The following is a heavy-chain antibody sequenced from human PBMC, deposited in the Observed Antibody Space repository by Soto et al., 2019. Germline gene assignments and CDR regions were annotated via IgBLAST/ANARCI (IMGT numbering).Heavy chain of an antibody. CDR1: GYTFTIYW. V-gene: IGHV5-51*01. D-gene: IGHD4-17*01. CDR2: IYPSDSDT. Sequence: GESLKISCQVSGYTFTIYWIGWLRQMRGKGLEWMGIIYPSDSDTRYSPSFQGQVTISADQSINTDYLQWDSLKASDTAIYYCARPANTVADHFDIWGQGTTLTVSS. CDR3: ARPANTVADHFDI. J-gene: IGHJ4*02.